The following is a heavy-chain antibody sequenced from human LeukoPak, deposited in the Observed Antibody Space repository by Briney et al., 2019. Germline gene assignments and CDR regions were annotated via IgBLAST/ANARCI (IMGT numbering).Heavy chain of an antibody. CDR2: IYYSGST. CDR3: ATLNRSGWYVDY. CDR1: GGSISSSSYY. D-gene: IGHD6-19*01. Sequence: SETLSLTCTVSGGSISSSSYYWGWIRQPPGKGLEWIGSIYYSGSTYYNPSLKSRVTISVDTSKNQFSLKLSSVTAADTAVYYCATLNRSGWYVDYWGQGTLVTVSS. J-gene: IGHJ4*01. V-gene: IGHV4-39*01.